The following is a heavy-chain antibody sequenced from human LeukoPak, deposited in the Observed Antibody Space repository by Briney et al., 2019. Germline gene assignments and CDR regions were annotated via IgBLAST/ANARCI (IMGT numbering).Heavy chain of an antibody. CDR2: ISHDGSNK. CDR3: ASQRSGSYYICTD. CDR1: GFTFSSYA. D-gene: IGHD1-26*01. Sequence: PGGSLRLSCAASGFTFSSYAMSWVRQAPGKGLEWVAVISHDGSNKYYADSVKGRFTISRDNSKNTLYLQMNSLRAEDTAIYYCASQRSGSYYICTDWGQGTLVTVSS. V-gene: IGHV3-30*03. J-gene: IGHJ4*02.